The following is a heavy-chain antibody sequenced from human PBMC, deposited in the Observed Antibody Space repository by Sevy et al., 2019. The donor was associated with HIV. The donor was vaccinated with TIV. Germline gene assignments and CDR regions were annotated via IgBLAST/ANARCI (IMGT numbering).Heavy chain of an antibody. V-gene: IGHV4-34*01. J-gene: IGHJ6*02. CDR2: ISHRGST. Sequence: SETLSLTCAVSGGSSSGYYWAWIRQSPGKGLEWIGEISHRGSTKYNPSLKSRFSISVDTSKDQMSLRLTSLTAADTAVYYCARGGIIATTEYGMDVWGQGTTVTVSS. CDR3: ARGGIIATTEYGMDV. D-gene: IGHD1-1*01. CDR1: GGSSSGYY.